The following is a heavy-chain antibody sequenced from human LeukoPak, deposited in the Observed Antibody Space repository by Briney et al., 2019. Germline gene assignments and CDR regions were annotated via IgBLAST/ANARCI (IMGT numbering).Heavy chain of an antibody. D-gene: IGHD2-2*01. CDR1: GGSISSYY. J-gene: IGHJ5*02. CDR2: IYYSGST. Sequence: SETLSLTCTVSGGSISSYYWSWIRQPPGKGLEWIGYIYYSGSTNYNPSLKSRVTISVDTSKNQFSLKLSSVTAADTAVYYCARHGIVVVPAASNLRGHWFDPWGRGTLVTVSS. V-gene: IGHV4-59*08. CDR3: ARHGIVVVPAASNLRGHWFDP.